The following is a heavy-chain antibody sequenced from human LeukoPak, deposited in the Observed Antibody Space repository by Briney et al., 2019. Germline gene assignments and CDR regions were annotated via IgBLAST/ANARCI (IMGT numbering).Heavy chain of an antibody. Sequence: ASVTVSCKASGYTFTGYYMHWVRQAPGQGLEWMGWINPNSGGTNYAQKFQGRVTMTRDTSTSTVYMELSSLTSEDTAMYYCARVLVDTAMAYDHWGQGTLVTVSS. CDR1: GYTFTGYY. J-gene: IGHJ4*02. CDR3: ARVLVDTAMAYDH. V-gene: IGHV1-2*02. D-gene: IGHD5-18*01. CDR2: INPNSGGT.